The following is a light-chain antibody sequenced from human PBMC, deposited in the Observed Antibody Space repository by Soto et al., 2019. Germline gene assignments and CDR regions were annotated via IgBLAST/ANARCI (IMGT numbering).Light chain of an antibody. Sequence: QSVVTQPPSGAGAPGQRVTIACTGISSNLGAGYDVHLYQQLPGTAPKLLGYGNSNRPSGVHDRLSGSKSGTEDSLAITGLQAEDEAVYYCDSYDSRLSGVVFGGGTKLTVL. CDR3: DSYDSRLSGVV. J-gene: IGLJ2*01. CDR2: GNS. CDR1: SSNLGAGYD. V-gene: IGLV1-40*01.